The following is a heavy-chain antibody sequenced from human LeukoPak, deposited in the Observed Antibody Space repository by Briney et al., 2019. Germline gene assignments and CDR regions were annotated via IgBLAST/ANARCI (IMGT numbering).Heavy chain of an antibody. CDR1: GDSVSSKNGA. Sequence: SQTLSLTCAISGDSVSSKNGAWNWIRQSPSRGLEWLGRTYYRSKWYDEYGDSVTGRVTISPDTSKNQFSLHVYSVTPEDTAVYYCARDLGTSGWYTFDFWGQGTLVTVSS. J-gene: IGHJ5*01. D-gene: IGHD6-19*01. V-gene: IGHV6-1*01. CDR2: TYYRSKWYD. CDR3: ARDLGTSGWYTFDF.